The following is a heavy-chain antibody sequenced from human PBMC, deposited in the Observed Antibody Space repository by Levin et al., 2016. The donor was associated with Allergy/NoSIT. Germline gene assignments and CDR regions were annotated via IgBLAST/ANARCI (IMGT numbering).Heavy chain of an antibody. V-gene: IGHV3-64*04. CDR1: GFTFSNYA. J-gene: IGHJ4*02. CDR2: ISNNGGRT. CDR3: AKDDGDWGLGGYFDF. Sequence: GESLKISCSASGFTFSNYAMHWVRQAPGKGLEYVTAISNNGGRTYYADSVKGRFTISRDNSKNTVHLQMNSLRAEDTAVYYCAKDDGDWGLGGYFDFWGQGTLVTVSS. D-gene: IGHD7-27*01.